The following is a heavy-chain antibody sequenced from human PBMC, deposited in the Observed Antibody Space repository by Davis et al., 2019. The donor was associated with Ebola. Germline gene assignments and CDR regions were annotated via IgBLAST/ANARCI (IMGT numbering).Heavy chain of an antibody. CDR1: GFTFSSYD. J-gene: IGHJ4*02. Sequence: GESLKISCAASGFTFSSYDMHWVRQATGKGLEWVSAIGTAGDTYYPGSVKGRFTISRENAKNSLYLQMNSLRAGDTAVYYCARIGDRGYFDYWGQGTLVTVSS. CDR2: IGTAGDT. V-gene: IGHV3-13*01. CDR3: ARIGDRGYFDY.